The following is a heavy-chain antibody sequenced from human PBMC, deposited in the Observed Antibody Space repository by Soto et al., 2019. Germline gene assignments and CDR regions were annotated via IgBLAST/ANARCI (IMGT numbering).Heavy chain of an antibody. CDR2: ISGRGGNA. CDR3: ARAPAGAVTNPFDY. J-gene: IGHJ4*02. CDR1: GFTFNTYA. Sequence: EVQLLESGGGLVQPGGSLRLSCAASGFTFNTYAMSWVRQAPGKGLEWVSAISGRGGNAYYADSVKGRLTISXXXXXXXXXXXXXXXXXXXXXIYYCARAPAGAVTNPFDYWGQGTLVTVS. D-gene: IGHD4-17*01. V-gene: IGHV3-23*01.